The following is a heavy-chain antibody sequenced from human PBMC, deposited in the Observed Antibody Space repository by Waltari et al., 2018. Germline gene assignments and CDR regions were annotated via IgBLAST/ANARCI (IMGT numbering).Heavy chain of an antibody. Sequence: QVQLQESGPGLVKPSQTLSLTCTVSGGSIDSAAYYWSWIRQPAGKELEWIGRIYSDGSTTYNPAPKRRVTISIDTSNNQFSLTLNSGTAADTAIYYCAREGPYNRNHDHFDPWGQGTLVTVSS. V-gene: IGHV4-61*02. CDR2: IYSDGST. D-gene: IGHD1-20*01. CDR1: GGSIDSAAYY. J-gene: IGHJ5*02. CDR3: AREGPYNRNHDHFDP.